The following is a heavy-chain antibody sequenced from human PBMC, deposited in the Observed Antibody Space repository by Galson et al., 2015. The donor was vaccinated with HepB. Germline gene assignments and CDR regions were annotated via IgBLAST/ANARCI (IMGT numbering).Heavy chain of an antibody. V-gene: IGHV3-73*01. D-gene: IGHD6-13*01. CDR2: IRSKATNFAA. CDR1: GFTFSGSA. J-gene: IGHJ4*02. Sequence: SLRVSCAASGFTFSGSAIHWVRQASGKGPEWIGHIRSKATNFAALYVPSLKGRFTISRDDSKNLAYLHMRSLKTDDTAVYYCVRSGDFSGYSSRWGQGTLVTVSP. CDR3: VRSGDFSGYSSR.